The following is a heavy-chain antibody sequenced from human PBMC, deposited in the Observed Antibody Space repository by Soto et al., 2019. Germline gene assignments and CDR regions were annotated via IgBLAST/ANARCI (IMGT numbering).Heavy chain of an antibody. Sequence: QVQLVQSEAEEKKPGASVKVSCKASGYTFTNYAMHWVRQAPGQRLEWMGWINAGNGNTKYSQKFQGRVTITSDTSASTAYMELSSLRSEDTAVYYCARVSGYYFLDYWGQGTLVTVSS. J-gene: IGHJ4*02. V-gene: IGHV1-3*05. CDR1: GYTFTNYA. CDR2: INAGNGNT. CDR3: ARVSGYYFLDY. D-gene: IGHD5-12*01.